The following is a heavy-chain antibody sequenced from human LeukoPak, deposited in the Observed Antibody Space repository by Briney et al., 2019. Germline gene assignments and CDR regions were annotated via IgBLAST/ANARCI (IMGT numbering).Heavy chain of an antibody. Sequence: PGGSLRLSCAASGFTFSNYWMSWVRQAPGKGLEWVANIKQDGSEKNYVDSVKGRFTISRDNAKNSLYLQMNSLRAEDTAVYYCARESTEDRPGSWGQGTLVTVSS. D-gene: IGHD5/OR15-5a*01. CDR3: ARESTEDRPGS. J-gene: IGHJ5*02. CDR2: IKQDGSEK. CDR1: GFTFSNYW. V-gene: IGHV3-7*01.